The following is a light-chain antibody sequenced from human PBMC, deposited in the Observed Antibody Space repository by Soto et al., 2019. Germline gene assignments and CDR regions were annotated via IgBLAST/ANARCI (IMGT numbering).Light chain of an antibody. CDR2: GAS. J-gene: IGKJ1*01. V-gene: IGKV3-20*01. CDR1: QSVSNNY. CDR3: QQYNNWPWT. Sequence: IVVSLSPGTLSLSHGERATLSCRASQSVSNNYLAWYQQKPGQAPRLLIYGASSRATGIPDRLSGSGSGTDFTLTISSLQSEDFAVYYCQQYNNWPWTFGQGTKVDI.